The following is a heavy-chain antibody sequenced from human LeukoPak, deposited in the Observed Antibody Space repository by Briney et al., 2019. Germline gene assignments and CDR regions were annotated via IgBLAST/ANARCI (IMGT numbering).Heavy chain of an antibody. CDR2: INPAGGTT. CDR3: ARDLISSSGWDFDY. V-gene: IGHV1-46*01. CDR1: GYSFTGYY. D-gene: IGHD6-19*01. J-gene: IGHJ4*02. Sequence: ASVKVSCKASGYSFTGYYIHWVRQTPGLGLEWLGIINPAGGTTSYAPRFQDRFTMTSDTSTNTVYMELSSLRSEDTAVYYCARDLISSSGWDFDYWGQGTLVSVSS.